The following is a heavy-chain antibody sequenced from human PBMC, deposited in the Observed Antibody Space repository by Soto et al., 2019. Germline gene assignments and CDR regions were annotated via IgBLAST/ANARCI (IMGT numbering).Heavy chain of an antibody. CDR3: ARDPVDCYAFFDY. CDR2: IHNSGST. V-gene: IGHV4-59*01. CDR1: GDSISGFH. J-gene: IGHJ4*02. D-gene: IGHD2-21*01. Sequence: SETLSLTCTVSGDSISGFHWNWIRQPPGKGVEWIGYIHNSGSTTYNSSLKSRVTISIDTSKKQSSLKLTSVTAADTAVYYCARDPVDCYAFFDYWGQGTLVTVSS.